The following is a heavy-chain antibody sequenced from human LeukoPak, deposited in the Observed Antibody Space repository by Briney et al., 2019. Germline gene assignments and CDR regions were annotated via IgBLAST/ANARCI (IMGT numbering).Heavy chain of an antibody. V-gene: IGHV1-69*04. CDR1: GGTFSSYA. CDR3: ARVPSEYYDSSGYYFW. CDR2: IIPILGIA. Sequence: GASVKVSCQASGGTFSSYAISWVRQAPGQGLEWMGRIIPILGIANYAQKFQGRVTITADKSTSTAYMELSSLRSEDTAVYYCARVPSEYYDSSGYYFWWGQGTLVTVSS. D-gene: IGHD3-22*01. J-gene: IGHJ4*02.